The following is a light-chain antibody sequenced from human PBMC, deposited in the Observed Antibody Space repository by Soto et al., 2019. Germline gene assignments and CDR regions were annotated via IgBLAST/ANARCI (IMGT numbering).Light chain of an antibody. CDR2: DDN. V-gene: IGLV6-57*01. J-gene: IGLJ3*02. Sequence: NFMLTQPHSVSASPGKTVTISCTRSSGSIASNYVQWYQQRPGSSPTTVIYDDNQRPSGVPARFSGSLDSPSNSASLTISGLRTEDEADYYCQSYHSSNLWVFGGGTKLTVL. CDR3: QSYHSSNLWV. CDR1: SGSIASNY.